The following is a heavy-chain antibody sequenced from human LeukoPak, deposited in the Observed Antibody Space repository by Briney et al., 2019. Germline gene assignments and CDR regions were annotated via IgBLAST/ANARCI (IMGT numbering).Heavy chain of an antibody. CDR3: AGGKPPRELPFDY. D-gene: IGHD1-26*01. Sequence: GGSLRLSCAASGFTVSSNYMSWVRQAPGKGLEWVSVIYSGGSTYYADSVKGRFTISRDNSKNTLYLQMNSLRAEDTAVYYCAGGKPPRELPFDYGGQEPLVTASS. CDR2: IYSGGST. V-gene: IGHV3-66*01. CDR1: GFTVSSNY. J-gene: IGHJ4*02.